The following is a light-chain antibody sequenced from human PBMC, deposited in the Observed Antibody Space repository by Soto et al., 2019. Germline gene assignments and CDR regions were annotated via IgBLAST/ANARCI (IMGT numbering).Light chain of an antibody. Sequence: AIQMTQSPSSLSASVGDRVTITCRASQGIRNDLGWYQQKPGKAPKLLIYAASSLQSGVPSRFSGSGSGTDFTLTISSLQPDDFAAYFCQHYKSFSLTFGGGTKVDI. CDR1: QGIRND. V-gene: IGKV1-6*01. CDR2: AAS. J-gene: IGKJ4*01. CDR3: QHYKSFSLT.